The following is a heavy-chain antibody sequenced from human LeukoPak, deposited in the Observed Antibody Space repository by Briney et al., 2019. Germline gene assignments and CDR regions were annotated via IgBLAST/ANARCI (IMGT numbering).Heavy chain of an antibody. J-gene: IGHJ5*02. CDR3: ARDAYDSSGYYYWFDP. CDR1: GGTFSSYA. Sequence: ASVKVSCKASGGTFSSYAISWVRQAPGQGLEWMGGIIPIFGTANYAQKFQGRVTITTDESTSTAYMELSSLRSEDTAVYYCARDAYDSSGYYYWFDPWGQGTLVTVSS. D-gene: IGHD3-22*01. CDR2: IIPIFGTA. V-gene: IGHV1-69*05.